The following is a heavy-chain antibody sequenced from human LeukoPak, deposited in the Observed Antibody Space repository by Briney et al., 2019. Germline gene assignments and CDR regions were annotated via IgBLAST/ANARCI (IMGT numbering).Heavy chain of an antibody. D-gene: IGHD2-2*02. CDR3: ARDSVVVVPAAIRFDYYYGMDV. Sequence: PGGSLRLSCAASGFTFSSYSMNWVRQAPGKGLEWVSSISSSSSYIYYADSVKGRFTISRDNAKNSLYLQMNSLRAEDTAVYYCARDSVVVVPAAIRFDYYYGMDVWGQGTTVTVSS. CDR2: ISSSSSYI. V-gene: IGHV3-21*01. CDR1: GFTFSSYS. J-gene: IGHJ6*02.